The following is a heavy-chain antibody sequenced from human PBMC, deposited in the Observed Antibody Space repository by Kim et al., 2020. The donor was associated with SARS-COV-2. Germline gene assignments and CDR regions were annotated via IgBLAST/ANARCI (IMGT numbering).Heavy chain of an antibody. J-gene: IGHJ5*02. D-gene: IGHD3-10*01. Sequence: FQGRDTITADESTSTAYMELSSLRSEDTAVYYCARGWGVIMSIGWFDPWGQGTLVTVSS. V-gene: IGHV1-69*01. CDR3: ARGWGVIMSIGWFDP.